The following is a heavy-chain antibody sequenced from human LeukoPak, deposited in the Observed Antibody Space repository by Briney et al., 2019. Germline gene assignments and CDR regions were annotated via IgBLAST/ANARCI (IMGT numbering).Heavy chain of an antibody. D-gene: IGHD2-15*01. CDR3: ARGTFTGDPTHWFDP. V-gene: IGHV1-69*05. CDR2: INPSGGST. CDR1: GGTFSSYA. Sequence: SVKVSCKASGGTFSSYAISWVRQAPGQGLEWMGIINPSGGSTSYAQKFQGRVTITTDESTSTAYMELSSLRSEDTAVYYCARGTFTGDPTHWFDPWGQGTLVTVSS. J-gene: IGHJ5*02.